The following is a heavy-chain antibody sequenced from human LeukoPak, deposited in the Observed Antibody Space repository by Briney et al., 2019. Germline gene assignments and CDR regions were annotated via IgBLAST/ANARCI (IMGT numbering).Heavy chain of an antibody. Sequence: SETLSLTCTVSGGSISSSSYYWGWIRQPPGKGLEWIGSIYYSGSTYYNPSLKSRVTISVDTSKNQFSLKLSSVTAADTAVYYCARDPRYYDSSGSWPWGQGTLVTVSS. CDR3: ARDPRYYDSSGSWP. V-gene: IGHV4-39*07. CDR2: IYYSGST. D-gene: IGHD3-22*01. J-gene: IGHJ5*02. CDR1: GGSISSSSYY.